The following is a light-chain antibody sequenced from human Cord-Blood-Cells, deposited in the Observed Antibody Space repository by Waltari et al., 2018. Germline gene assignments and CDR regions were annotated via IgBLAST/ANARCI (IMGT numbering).Light chain of an antibody. CDR1: QGISNY. J-gene: IGKJ1*01. CDR3: QKYNSAPWT. CDR2: AAS. Sequence: DIQMPKSPSSLSAYVGDRVTITCRPSQGISNYLAWYQQKPGKVPKLLIYAASPLQSVVPSRFIGSGSGTDFTLTISILQPEDGATYYCQKYNSAPWTVGQGTKVEIK. V-gene: IGKV1-27*01.